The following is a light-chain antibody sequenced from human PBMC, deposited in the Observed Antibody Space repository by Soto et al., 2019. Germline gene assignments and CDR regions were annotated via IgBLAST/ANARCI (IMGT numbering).Light chain of an antibody. CDR2: NNF. CDR3: AAWYDSLSGWV. CDR1: SSNIGSNN. V-gene: IGLV1-44*01. J-gene: IGLJ3*02. Sequence: QSVLTQSPSASVTPGQRVTISCSGSSSNIGSNNVHWYQQLPGTAPKLLIYNNFQRPSGVPDRFSGSKSGTSASLAISGLQSEDEADYYCAAWYDSLSGWVFGGGTKLTVL.